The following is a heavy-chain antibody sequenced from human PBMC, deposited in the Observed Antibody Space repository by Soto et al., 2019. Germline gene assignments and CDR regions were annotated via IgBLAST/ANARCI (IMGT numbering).Heavy chain of an antibody. CDR3: ARGHDYGGNSDAFDI. CDR1: GGTFSTSA. CDR2: IIPIFGTA. D-gene: IGHD3-16*01. V-gene: IGHV1-69*12. Sequence: QVQLVQSGAEVKKPGSSVKVSCKASGGTFSTSAINWVRQAPGQGLEWMGGIIPIFGTADYAQKFQGRITITADESTRTAYMELRSLRSEDTALYYCARGHDYGGNSDAFDIWGQGTMVTVSS. J-gene: IGHJ3*02.